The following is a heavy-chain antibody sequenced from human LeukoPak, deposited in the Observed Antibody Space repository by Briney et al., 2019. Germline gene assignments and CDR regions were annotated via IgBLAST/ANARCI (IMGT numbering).Heavy chain of an antibody. V-gene: IGHV3-23*01. J-gene: IGHJ4*02. Sequence: PGGSLRLSCAASGFTFSSYAMSWVRQAPGKGLEWVSAIIGSGSSTYYADSVKGRFTISRDNSKNTLFLQMNSLRAEDTAVYYCAKGVNYFVLEYWGQGTLVTISS. CDR2: IIGSGSST. CDR1: GFTFSSYA. CDR3: AKGVNYFVLEY. D-gene: IGHD3-10*02.